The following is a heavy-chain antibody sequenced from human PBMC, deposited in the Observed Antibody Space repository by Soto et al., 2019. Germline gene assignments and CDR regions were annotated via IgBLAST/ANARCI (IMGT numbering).Heavy chain of an antibody. Sequence: GGSLRLSCAASGFTFDDYAMHWVRQAPGKGLEWVSGISWNSGTIVYADSVKGRFSISRDNAKNSLYLQMNSLRPEDTALYYCAKDMRVGSSSSRYFYGMDVWGKGTTGTVSS. V-gene: IGHV3-9*01. D-gene: IGHD6-13*01. CDR2: ISWNSGTI. CDR1: GFTFDDYA. CDR3: AKDMRVGSSSSRYFYGMDV. J-gene: IGHJ6*04.